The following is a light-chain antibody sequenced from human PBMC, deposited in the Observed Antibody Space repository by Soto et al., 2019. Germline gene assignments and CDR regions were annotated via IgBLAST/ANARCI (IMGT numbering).Light chain of an antibody. J-gene: IGKJ1*01. Sequence: DIQMTQSPSTLSASVGDRVTIACRASQSVNRWLAWYQKKPGKAPKLLIYDASNLQSGVPSRFSGSGSGTEFTLSISSLQPDDFATYYCQHYNSYSEAFGQGTKVDIK. CDR1: QSVNRW. CDR3: QHYNSYSEA. V-gene: IGKV1-5*01. CDR2: DAS.